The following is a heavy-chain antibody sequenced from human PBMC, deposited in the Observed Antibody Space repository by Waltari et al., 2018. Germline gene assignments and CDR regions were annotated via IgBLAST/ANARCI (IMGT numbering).Heavy chain of an antibody. Sequence: QLQLQESGPGLVQPSETLSLTCPVSGGSIRSSSYYWGWLRQPPGKGLEWIGSIYYSGSTYYNPSLKSRVTISVDTSKNQFSLKLSSVTAADTAVYYCARLYFDWLFDMDVWGKGTTVTVSS. CDR1: GGSIRSSSYY. D-gene: IGHD3-9*01. V-gene: IGHV4-39*07. CDR3: ARLYFDWLFDMDV. CDR2: IYYSGST. J-gene: IGHJ6*03.